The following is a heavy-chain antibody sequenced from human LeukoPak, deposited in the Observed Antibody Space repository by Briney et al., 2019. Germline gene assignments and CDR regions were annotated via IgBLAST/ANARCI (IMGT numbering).Heavy chain of an antibody. CDR1: GGSISSSSYY. Sequence: SETLSLTCTVSGGSISSSSYYWGWIRQPPGKGLEWIGSIYYSGSTYYNPPLKSRVTISVDTSKNQFSLKLSSVTAADTAVYCCARGDILTGCPLDYWGQGTLVTVSS. CDR2: IYYSGST. V-gene: IGHV4-39*01. CDR3: ARGDILTGCPLDY. J-gene: IGHJ4*02. D-gene: IGHD3-9*01.